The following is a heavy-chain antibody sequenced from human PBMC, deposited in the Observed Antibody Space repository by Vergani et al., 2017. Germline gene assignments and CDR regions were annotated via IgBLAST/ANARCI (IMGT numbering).Heavy chain of an antibody. V-gene: IGHV1-69*14. Sequence: QVQLVQSGAEVKKPGSSVKVSCKASGGTFSSYAISWVRQAPGQGLEWMGRIISIFGTANYAQEFQGRVTLTADKSTSTAYMELSSLRSAAPAVYYCARDGAVAGLGDEAYDMGGRGRVVTDSS. CDR3: ARDGAVAGLGDEAYDM. CDR2: IISIFGTA. CDR1: GGTFSSYA. J-gene: IGHJ3*02. D-gene: IGHD6-19*01.